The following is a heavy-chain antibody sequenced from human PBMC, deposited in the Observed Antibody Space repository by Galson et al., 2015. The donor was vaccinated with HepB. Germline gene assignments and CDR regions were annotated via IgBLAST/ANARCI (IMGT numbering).Heavy chain of an antibody. D-gene: IGHD6-13*01. Sequence: SLRLSCAGSRFSFSSYAMSWVRQAPGKGLEWVSAISASGSSTYYADSVKGRFTIARDNSDNTLYLQMNSLRAGDTAVYYCAKHGSSWSYYFDYWGQGTLSPSPQ. CDR2: ISASGSST. V-gene: IGHV3-23*01. J-gene: IGHJ4*02. CDR3: AKHGSSWSYYFDY. CDR1: RFSFSSYA.